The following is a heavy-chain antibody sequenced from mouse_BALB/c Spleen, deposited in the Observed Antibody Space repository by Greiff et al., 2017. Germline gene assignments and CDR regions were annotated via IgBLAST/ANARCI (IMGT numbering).Heavy chain of an antibody. V-gene: IGHV1-5*01. D-gene: IGHD2-10*02. Sequence: VQLQQSGTVLARPGASVKMSCKASGYSFTSYWMHWVKQRPGQGLEWIGAIYPGNSDTSYNQKFKGKAKLTAVTSASTAYMELSSLTNEDSAVYYCTRAYGNYWYFDVWGAGTTVTVSS. CDR3: TRAYGNYWYFDV. CDR2: IYPGNSDT. CDR1: GYSFTSYW. J-gene: IGHJ1*01.